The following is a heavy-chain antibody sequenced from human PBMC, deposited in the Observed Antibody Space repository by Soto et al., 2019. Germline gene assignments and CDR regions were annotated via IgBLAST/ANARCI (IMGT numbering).Heavy chain of an antibody. CDR2: MNPNSGNT. D-gene: IGHD6-25*01. CDR1: GYTFTSYD. CDR3: ARGYAAHYYYGMDV. V-gene: IGHV1-8*01. Sequence: ASVKVSCKASGYTFTSYDINWVRQATGQGLEWMGWMNPNSGNTGYAPKFQGRVTMTRNTSISTAYMELSSLRSEDTAVYYCARGYAAHYYYGMDVWGQGTTVTVSS. J-gene: IGHJ6*02.